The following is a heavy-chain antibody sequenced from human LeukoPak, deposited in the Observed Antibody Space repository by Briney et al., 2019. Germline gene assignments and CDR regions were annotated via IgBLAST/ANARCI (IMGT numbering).Heavy chain of an antibody. V-gene: IGHV4-61*01. CDR3: ARRMGGDYGHWFDP. D-gene: IGHD4-17*01. CDR2: IYYSGST. Sequence: SETLSLTCTVSGDSVSSGSYYWSWIRQPPGKGLEWIGYIYYSGSTNYNPSLKSRVTISVDTSKNQFSLKLSSVTAADTAVYYCARRMGGDYGHWFDPWGQGTLVTVSS. J-gene: IGHJ5*02. CDR1: GDSVSSGSYY.